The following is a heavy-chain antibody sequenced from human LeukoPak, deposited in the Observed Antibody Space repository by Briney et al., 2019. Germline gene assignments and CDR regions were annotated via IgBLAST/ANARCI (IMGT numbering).Heavy chain of an antibody. V-gene: IGHV4-30-4*02. J-gene: IGHJ4*02. D-gene: IGHD6-19*01. CDR1: GGSISSGDYY. CDR2: IYYSGSI. CDR3: ARVYYSSGWSPLRY. Sequence: PSETLSLTCTVSGGSISSGDYYWSWIRQPPGKGLEWIAYIYYSGSIYYNPSLKSRVTISVDTSKNQFSLKLSSVTAADTAVYYCARVYYSSGWSPLRYWGQGTLVTVSS.